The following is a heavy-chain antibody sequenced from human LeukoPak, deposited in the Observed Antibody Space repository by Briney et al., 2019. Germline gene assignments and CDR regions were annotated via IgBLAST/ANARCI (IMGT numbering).Heavy chain of an antibody. CDR3: ARDGGSGWYPNWFDP. Sequence: QPGGSLRLSCAASGFTFSSYGMHWVRQAPGKGLEWVAVIWYDGSNKYYADSVKGRFTISRDNSKNTLYLQMNSLRAEDTAVYYCARDGGSGWYPNWFDPWGQGTLVTVSS. J-gene: IGHJ5*02. CDR2: IWYDGSNK. CDR1: GFTFSSYG. D-gene: IGHD6-19*01. V-gene: IGHV3-33*08.